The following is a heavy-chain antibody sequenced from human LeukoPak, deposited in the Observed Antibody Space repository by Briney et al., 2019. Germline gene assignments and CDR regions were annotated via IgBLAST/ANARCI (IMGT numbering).Heavy chain of an antibody. CDR3: ARALHYYDSSGYLLDY. D-gene: IGHD3-22*01. Sequence: GRSLRLSCAASGFTFSDYYMSWIRQAPGKGLEWVSYISSSGSTIYYADSVEGRFTFSRDNAKNSLYLQMNSLRAEDTAVYYCARALHYYDSSGYLLDYWGQGTLVTVSS. J-gene: IGHJ4*02. CDR1: GFTFSDYY. V-gene: IGHV3-11*01. CDR2: ISSSGSTI.